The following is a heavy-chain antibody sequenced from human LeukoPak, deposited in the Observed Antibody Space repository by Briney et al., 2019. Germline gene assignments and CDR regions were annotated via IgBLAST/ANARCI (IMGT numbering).Heavy chain of an antibody. D-gene: IGHD5-18*01. J-gene: IGHJ4*02. CDR2: ISSSSSYI. CDR3: AISLRGYSETIDY. CDR1: GFTFSNYA. V-gene: IGHV3-21*04. Sequence: GGSLRLSCAASGFTFSNYAMSWVRQAPGKGLEWVSSISSSSSYIYYADSVKGRFTISRDNSKNTLYLQMNSLRAEDTAVYYCAISLRGYSETIDYWGQGTLVTVSS.